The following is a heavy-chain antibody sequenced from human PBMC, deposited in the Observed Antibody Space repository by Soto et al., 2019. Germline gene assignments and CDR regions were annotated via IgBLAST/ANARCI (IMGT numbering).Heavy chain of an antibody. CDR1: GFTFSTYS. CDR2: ISSSSTTI. J-gene: IGHJ3*02. V-gene: IGHV3-48*02. CDR3: ARPVPRHDSFDI. Sequence: GGSLRLSCAASGFTFSTYSMNWVRQAPGKGLEWVSYISSSSTTIYYADSVKGRFTISRDNAKSSLYLQMSSLRDEEAAVYYCARPVPRHDSFDIWGQGTRVTVSS. D-gene: IGHD6-6*01.